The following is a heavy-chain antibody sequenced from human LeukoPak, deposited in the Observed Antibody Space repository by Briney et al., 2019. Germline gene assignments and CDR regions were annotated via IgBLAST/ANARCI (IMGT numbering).Heavy chain of an antibody. J-gene: IGHJ4*02. D-gene: IGHD4-17*01. CDR3: AKDLVGHYGDDTARC. V-gene: IGHV4-39*02. CDR1: GGSISSSSYY. Sequence: SETLSLTCTVSGGSISSSSYYWGWIRQPRGKGLEWIGSIYYSGSTYYNPSLKSRVTISVDTSKNQFSLKLSSVTAADTAVYYCAKDLVGHYGDDTARCWGQGTLVTVSS. CDR2: IYYSGST.